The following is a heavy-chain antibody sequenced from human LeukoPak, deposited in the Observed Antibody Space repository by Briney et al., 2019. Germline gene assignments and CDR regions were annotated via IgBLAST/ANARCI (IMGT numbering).Heavy chain of an antibody. CDR1: GYSFTSQW. Sequence: GESLKISCKGSGYSFTSQWIGWVRQMPGKGLEWMGIIYPADSDTKYSPSFQGQVTISADKSISTAYLQWSSLKAADTAIYYCARWMFYYGSGVFHYHGMDVWGQGTTVTVSS. CDR3: ARWMFYYGSGVFHYHGMDV. V-gene: IGHV5-51*01. D-gene: IGHD3-10*01. CDR2: IYPADSDT. J-gene: IGHJ6*02.